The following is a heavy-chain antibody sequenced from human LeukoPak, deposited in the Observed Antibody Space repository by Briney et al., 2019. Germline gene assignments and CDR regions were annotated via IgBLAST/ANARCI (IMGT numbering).Heavy chain of an antibody. D-gene: IGHD2-2*01. J-gene: IGHJ4*02. CDR3: ARHPGYCSSTNCYFDY. CDR2: ISAYNGNT. CDR1: GYTLTELS. V-gene: IGHV1-18*01. Sequence: ASVKVSCKVSGYTLTELSMHWVRQAPGQGLEWMGWISAYNGNTNYAQKVQGRVTMTTDTSTSTAYMELRSLTSDDTAVYYCARHPGYCSSTNCYFDYWGQGTLVTVSS.